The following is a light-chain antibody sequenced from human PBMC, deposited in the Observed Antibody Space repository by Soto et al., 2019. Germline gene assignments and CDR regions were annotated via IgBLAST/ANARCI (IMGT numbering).Light chain of an antibody. J-gene: IGKJ5*01. CDR2: QVS. V-gene: IGKV2-30*01. CDR1: QSLLYSDGNIY. CDR3: QQYNNWPPIT. Sequence: DVVMTQSPLSLPVTLGQPASISCRSSQSLLYSDGNIYVNWFQQRPGQSPRRLIYQVSNRATGIPARFSGSGSGTDFTLTISSLEPEDFAVYYCQQYNNWPPITFGQGTRLEIK.